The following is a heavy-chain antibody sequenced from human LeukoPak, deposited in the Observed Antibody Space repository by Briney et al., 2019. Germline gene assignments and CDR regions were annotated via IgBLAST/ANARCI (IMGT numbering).Heavy chain of an antibody. Sequence: GASVKVSCKASGYTFTSYYMHWVRQAPGQGLEWMGWISAYNGNTNYAQKLQGRVTMTTDTSTSTAYMELRSLRSDDTAVYYCATLNIAYYYYYMDVWGKGTTVTVSS. CDR3: ATLNIAYYYYYMDV. CDR2: ISAYNGNT. V-gene: IGHV1-18*04. J-gene: IGHJ6*03. D-gene: IGHD1/OR15-1a*01. CDR1: GYTFTSYY.